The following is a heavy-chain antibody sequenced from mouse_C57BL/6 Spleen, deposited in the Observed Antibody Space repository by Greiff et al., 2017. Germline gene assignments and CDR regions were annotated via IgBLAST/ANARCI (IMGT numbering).Heavy chain of an antibody. CDR3: ARRRTVDWYFDV. CDR1: GYTFTSYW. D-gene: IGHD1-1*01. V-gene: IGHV1-69*01. CDR2: IDPSDSYT. Sequence: VKLQQPGAELVMPGASVKLSCKASGYTFTSYWMHWVKQRPGQGLEWIGEIDPSDSYTNYNQKFKGKSTLTVDKSSSTAYMQLSSLTSEDSAVYYCARRRTVDWYFDVWGTGTTVTVSS. J-gene: IGHJ1*03.